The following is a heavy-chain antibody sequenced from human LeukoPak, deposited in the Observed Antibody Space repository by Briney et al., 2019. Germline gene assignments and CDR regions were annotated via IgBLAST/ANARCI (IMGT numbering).Heavy chain of an antibody. D-gene: IGHD2-15*01. CDR3: ARGILGYCSGGSCRNPHHYYYGMDV. J-gene: IGHJ6*04. CDR1: GGTFSSYA. V-gene: IGHV1-69*13. CDR2: IIPIFGTA. Sequence: SVKVSCKASGGTFSSYAISWVRQAPGQGLEWMGGIIPIFGTANYAQKFQGRVTITADESTSTAYMELSSLRSEDTAVYYCARGILGYCSGGSCRNPHHYYYGMDVWGKGTTVTVSS.